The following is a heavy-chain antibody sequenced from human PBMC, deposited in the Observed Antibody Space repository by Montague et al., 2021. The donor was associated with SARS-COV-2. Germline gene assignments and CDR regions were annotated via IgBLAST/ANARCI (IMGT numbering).Heavy chain of an antibody. CDR3: ARLGDGVVPSPILGVGPYYCYYYMDV. V-gene: IGHV4-34*01. CDR2: IHHGGST. D-gene: IGHD3-10*01. J-gene: IGHJ6*03. Sequence: SETLSLTYAVHGGSFSTYSWNWIRQPPGKGLEWIGEIHHGGSTNYNPSLKSRVTISADTSKNQCSLKLTSVAAADTAVYYCARLGDGVVPSPILGVGPYYCYYYMDVWGKGTTVTVSS. CDR1: GGSFSTYS.